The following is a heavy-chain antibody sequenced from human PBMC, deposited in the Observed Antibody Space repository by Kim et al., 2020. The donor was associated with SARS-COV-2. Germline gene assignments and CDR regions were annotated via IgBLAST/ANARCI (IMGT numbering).Heavy chain of an antibody. Sequence: GGSLRLSCAASGFTFSSYSMNWVRQAPGKGLEWVSSISSSSSYIYYADSVKGRFTISRDNAKNSLYLQMNSLRAEDTAVYYCARERIVVVVAATSYGMDVWGQGTTVTVSS. J-gene: IGHJ6*02. D-gene: IGHD2-15*01. CDR1: GFTFSSYS. V-gene: IGHV3-21*01. CDR2: ISSSSSYI. CDR3: ARERIVVVVAATSYGMDV.